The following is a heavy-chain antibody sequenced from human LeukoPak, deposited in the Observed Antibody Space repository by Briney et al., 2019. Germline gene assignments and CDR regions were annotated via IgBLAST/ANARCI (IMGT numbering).Heavy chain of an antibody. CDR2: ISSASNTI. D-gene: IGHD3-22*01. CDR1: GFTFSSYS. CDR3: ARGAHDDSSGYYFAYNWFDP. V-gene: IGHV3-48*01. Sequence: PGGSLRLSCAASGFTFSSYSMNWVRQAPGKGLEWVSYISSASNTIYYADSVKGRFTISRDNAKNSLYLQMNSLRAEDTAVYYCARGAHDDSSGYYFAYNWFDPWGQGTLVTVSS. J-gene: IGHJ5*02.